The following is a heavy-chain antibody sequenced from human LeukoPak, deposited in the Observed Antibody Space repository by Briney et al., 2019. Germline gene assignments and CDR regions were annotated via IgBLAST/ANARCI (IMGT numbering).Heavy chain of an antibody. J-gene: IGHJ5*02. CDR2: ISGSGGST. Sequence: GGSLRLSCAASGFTFSSYAMSWVRQAPGKGLEWVSAISGSGGSTFYADSVKGRFTISRDNSKNTLYLQMNSLRAEDTAVYYCAIPPEPLLNPYFDWSHPWGQGTLVTVSS. CDR3: AIPPEPLLNPYFDWSHP. V-gene: IGHV3-23*01. CDR1: GFTFSSYA. D-gene: IGHD3-9*01.